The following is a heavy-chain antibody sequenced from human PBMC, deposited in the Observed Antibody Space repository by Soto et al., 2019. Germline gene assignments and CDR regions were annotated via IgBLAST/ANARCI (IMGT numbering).Heavy chain of an antibody. D-gene: IGHD2-15*01. Sequence: GGSLRLSCAASGFSVGSNYMSWVRQAPGKGLEWVSFIYSGGSTYYADSVKGRFTISRDNSKNTVYLQMNSLRAEDTAVYYCTRKTPTNGMAVWGQGTTVTVSS. J-gene: IGHJ6*02. CDR3: TRKTPTNGMAV. CDR1: GFSVGSNY. CDR2: IYSGGST. V-gene: IGHV3-66*01.